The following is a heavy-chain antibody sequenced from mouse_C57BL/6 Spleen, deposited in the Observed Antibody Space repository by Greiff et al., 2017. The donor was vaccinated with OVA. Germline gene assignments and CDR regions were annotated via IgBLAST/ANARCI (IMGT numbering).Heavy chain of an antibody. Sequence: QVQLKESGPGLVAPSQSLSITCTVSGFSLTSYGVDWVRQSPGKGLEWLGVIWGVGSTNYNSALKSRLSIIKDNSKSQVFLKMNRLQTDDTAMYYCASHYDDGDYYAMDDWGQGTSVTVSS. CDR1: GFSLTSYG. V-gene: IGHV2-6*01. CDR2: IWGVGST. D-gene: IGHD2-4*01. CDR3: ASHYDDGDYYAMDD. J-gene: IGHJ4*01.